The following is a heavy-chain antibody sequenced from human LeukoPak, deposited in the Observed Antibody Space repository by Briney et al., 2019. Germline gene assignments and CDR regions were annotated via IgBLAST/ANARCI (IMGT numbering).Heavy chain of an antibody. CDR1: GGSISSGDYY. D-gene: IGHD3-10*01. CDR2: IYYSGST. CDR3: ARDLPVRGVNYYGMDV. J-gene: IGHJ6*02. Sequence: SETLSLTCTVSGGSISSGDYYWSWIRQPPGKGLEWIGYIYYSGSTYYNPSLKSRVTISVDTSKNQFSLKLSSVTAADTAVYYCARDLPVRGVNYYGMDVWGQGTTVTVSS. V-gene: IGHV4-30-4*01.